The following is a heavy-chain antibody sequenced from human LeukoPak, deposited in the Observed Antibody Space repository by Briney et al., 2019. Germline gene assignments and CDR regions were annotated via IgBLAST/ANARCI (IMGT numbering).Heavy chain of an antibody. D-gene: IGHD4-23*01. CDR1: GYSISSGYY. CDR3: AREGGNSYFYY. V-gene: IGHV4-38-2*02. Sequence: SETLSHTCTVSGYSISSGYYWGWIRQPPGKGLEWIGNIYRSGSTYYNPSLKSRVTVSVDTANNQLSLKLNSVTAADTAVYYCAREGGNSYFYYWGQGTLVTVSS. CDR2: IYRSGST. J-gene: IGHJ4*02.